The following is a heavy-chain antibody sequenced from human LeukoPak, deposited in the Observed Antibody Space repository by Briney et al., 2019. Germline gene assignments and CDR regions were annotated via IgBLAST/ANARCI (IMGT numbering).Heavy chain of an antibody. D-gene: IGHD2-2*01. CDR1: GYTFTGYY. Sequence: ASXXVSCKASGYTFTGYYMHWVRQAPGQGVEWMGWINPNSGGTNYAQKFQGRVTMTRDTSISTAYMELSRLRSDDTAVYYCARDAIVVVPAAPYNRGWFDPWGQGTLVTVSS. CDR2: INPNSGGT. J-gene: IGHJ5*02. CDR3: ARDAIVVVPAAPYNRGWFDP. V-gene: IGHV1-2*02.